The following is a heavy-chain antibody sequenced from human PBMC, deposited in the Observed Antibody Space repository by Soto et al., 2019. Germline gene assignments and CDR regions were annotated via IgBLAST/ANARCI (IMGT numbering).Heavy chain of an antibody. V-gene: IGHV4-59*11. D-gene: IGHD3-3*01. CDR2: IDYSGST. J-gene: IGHJ6*02. CDR3: ARVFGRDYYYYGMDV. CDR1: GGSISNHY. Sequence: LSLTCTVSGGSISNHYWSWIRQPPGKGLEWIAYIDYSGSTNYNPSLKSRVTISVDTSKIQFSLKLRSVAAADTAVYFCARVFGRDYYYYGMDVWGQGTTVTVSS.